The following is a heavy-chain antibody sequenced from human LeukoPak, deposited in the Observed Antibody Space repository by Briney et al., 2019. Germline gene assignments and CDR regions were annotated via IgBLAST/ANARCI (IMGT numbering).Heavy chain of an antibody. D-gene: IGHD2-15*01. V-gene: IGHV3-7*03. CDR1: GFTFSSYW. CDR3: AREVGYCSGGSCYFGFDY. Sequence: GGSLTLSCAASGFTFSSYWMSWVRQAPGKGLEWVANIKQDGSEKYNVDSVKGRYTISRDNAKNSLYLQMNSLRAEDTAVYYCAREVGYCSGGSCYFGFDYWGQGTLVTVSS. J-gene: IGHJ4*02. CDR2: IKQDGSEK.